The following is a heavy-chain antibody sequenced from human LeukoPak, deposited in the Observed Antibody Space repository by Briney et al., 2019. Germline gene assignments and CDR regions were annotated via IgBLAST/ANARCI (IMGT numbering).Heavy chain of an antibody. CDR3: AIEGAVAGTSSMEPSDYYYGMDV. Sequence: PGGSLRLSCAASGFTFSSYSMNWVRQAPGKGLEWVSSISSSSSYIYYADSVKGRFTISRDNAKNSLYLQMNSLRAEDTAVYYCAIEGAVAGTSSMEPSDYYYGMDVWGQGTTVTVSS. CDR2: ISSSSSYI. D-gene: IGHD6-19*01. V-gene: IGHV3-21*01. J-gene: IGHJ6*02. CDR1: GFTFSSYS.